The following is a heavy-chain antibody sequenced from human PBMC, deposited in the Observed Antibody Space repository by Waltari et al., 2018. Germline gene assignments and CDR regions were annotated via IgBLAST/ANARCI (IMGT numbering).Heavy chain of an antibody. CDR2: IYYSGST. J-gene: IGHJ4*02. V-gene: IGHV4-59*01. CDR3: ARVVAGKVGLGY. CDR1: GGSISSYY. D-gene: IGHD6-19*01. Sequence: QVQLQESGPGLVKPSETLSLTCTVSGGSISSYYWSWIRQPPGKGLEWIGYIYYSGSTNYNPSLKSRVTISVDTSKNQFSLKLSSVTAADTAVYYWARVVAGKVGLGYWGQGTLVTVSS.